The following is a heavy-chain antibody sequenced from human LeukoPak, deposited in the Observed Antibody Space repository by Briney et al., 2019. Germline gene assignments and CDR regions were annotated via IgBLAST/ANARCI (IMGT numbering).Heavy chain of an antibody. CDR1: GYTFTSND. CDR3: ARSARPVGATISFYYYYGMDV. Sequence: ASVKVSCKASGYTFTSNDINWVRQATGQGLEWMAWMNPNSGTTGFAQKFQGRVTVTRNTSISTAYMELSSLISNDTAVYYCARSARPVGATISFYYYYGMDVWGQGTTVTVSS. J-gene: IGHJ6*02. V-gene: IGHV1-8*01. CDR2: MNPNSGTT. D-gene: IGHD1-26*01.